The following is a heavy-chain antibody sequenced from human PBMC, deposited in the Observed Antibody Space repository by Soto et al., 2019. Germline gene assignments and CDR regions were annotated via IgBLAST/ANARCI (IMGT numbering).Heavy chain of an antibody. V-gene: IGHV3-33*01. CDR2: IWYDGSNK. J-gene: IGHJ4*02. Sequence: PGGSLRLSCTASGFTFSSYGMHWVRQAPGKGLEWVAVIWYDGSNKYYADSVKGRFTISRDNSKNKLYTQMNSLRAEDTAVYYCAREFDYRFDYWGQGILVTVSS. CDR3: AREFDYRFDY. D-gene: IGHD3-9*01. CDR1: GFTFSSYG.